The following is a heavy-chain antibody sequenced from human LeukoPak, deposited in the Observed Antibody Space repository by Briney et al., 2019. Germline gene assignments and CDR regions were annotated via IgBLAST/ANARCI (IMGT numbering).Heavy chain of an antibody. D-gene: IGHD6-13*01. CDR3: AKRMGPSIAATDLDY. CDR1: GFTFSSYA. J-gene: IGHJ4*02. V-gene: IGHV3-30-3*02. Sequence: HPGGSLRLSCAASGFTFSSYAMHWVRQAPGKGLEWVSVISYDGSNKYHADSVKGRFTISRDNSKNTLFLQMNSLRPEDTAVYYCAKRMGPSIAATDLDYWGQGTLVTVSS. CDR2: ISYDGSNK.